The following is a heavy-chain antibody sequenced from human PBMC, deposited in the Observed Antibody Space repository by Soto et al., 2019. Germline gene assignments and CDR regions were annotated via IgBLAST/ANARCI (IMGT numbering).Heavy chain of an antibody. D-gene: IGHD6-19*01. CDR2: TSAYNGNT. V-gene: IGHV1-18*01. CDR1: GYTFTSYG. J-gene: IGHJ4*02. CDR3: AGGYSRGWYGTVEYYFDY. Sequence: QVQLVQSGAEVKKPGASVKVSCKASGYTFTSYGISWVRQAPGQGLESMGWTSAYNGNTNYAQKLQGRVTMTTDTSTSTAYMELRRRRSDDTAVDYGAGGYSRGWYGTVEYYFDYWGQGTLVTVSS.